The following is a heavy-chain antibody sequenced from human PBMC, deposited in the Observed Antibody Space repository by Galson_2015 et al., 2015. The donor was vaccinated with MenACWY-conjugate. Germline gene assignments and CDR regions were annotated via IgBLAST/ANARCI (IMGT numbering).Heavy chain of an antibody. V-gene: IGHV4-39*07. D-gene: IGHD3-22*01. CDR2: IYYSGST. Sequence: ETLSLTCTVSGGSISSSSYYWGWIRQPPGKGLEWIGSIYYSGSTYYNPSLKSRVTISVDPSKNQFSLKLSSVTAADTAVYYCARDGITMIVPTNWGQGTLVTVSS. CDR1: GGSISSSSYY. J-gene: IGHJ4*02. CDR3: ARDGITMIVPTN.